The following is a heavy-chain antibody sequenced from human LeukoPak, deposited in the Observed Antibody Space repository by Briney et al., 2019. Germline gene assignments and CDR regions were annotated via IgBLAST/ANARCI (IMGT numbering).Heavy chain of an antibody. D-gene: IGHD2-2*02. CDR2: ISYDGSNK. CDR3: ARGTPAAIKNWMNYYYYMDV. J-gene: IGHJ6*03. Sequence: GSLRLSCAASGFTFSSYAIHWVRQAPGKGLEWVAVISYDGSNKYYADSVKGRFTISRDNSKNTLYLQMNSLRAEDTAVYYCARGTPAAIKNWMNYYYYMDVWGKGTTVTVSS. V-gene: IGHV3-30-3*01. CDR1: GFTFSSYA.